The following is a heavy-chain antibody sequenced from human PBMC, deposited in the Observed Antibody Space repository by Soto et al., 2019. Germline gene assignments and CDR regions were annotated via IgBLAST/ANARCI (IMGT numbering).Heavy chain of an antibody. J-gene: IGHJ4*02. V-gene: IGHV1-2*02. Sequence: ASVKVSCKASGYTFTGYYMHWVRQAPGQGLEGMGWINAKSGGTNYAQKFQGRVTMTRNTSISTAYMELSRMRSDDTAVYYCARSAMIVVGPLDYWGQGTRVTVTA. CDR1: GYTFTGYY. D-gene: IGHD3-22*01. CDR2: INAKSGGT. CDR3: ARSAMIVVGPLDY.